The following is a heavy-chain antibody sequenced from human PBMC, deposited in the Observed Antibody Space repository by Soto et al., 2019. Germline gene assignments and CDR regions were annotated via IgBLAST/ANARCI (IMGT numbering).Heavy chain of an antibody. CDR2: IYSGGST. CDR3: ARAVTTLYSYYYMDV. CDR1: GFTVSSNY. J-gene: IGHJ6*03. D-gene: IGHD4-4*01. V-gene: IGHV3-66*01. Sequence: EVQLVESGGGLVQPGGSLRLSCAASGFTVSSNYMSWVRQAPGKGLEWVSVIYSGGSTYYADSVKGRFTISRDNSKNTLYLQMNSLRAEDTVVYYCARAVTTLYSYYYMDVWGKGTTVTVSS.